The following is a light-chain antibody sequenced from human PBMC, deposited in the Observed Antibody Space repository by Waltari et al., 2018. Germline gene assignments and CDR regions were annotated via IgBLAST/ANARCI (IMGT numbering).Light chain of an antibody. CDR1: QSVLYSSNNKNY. V-gene: IGKV4-1*01. J-gene: IGKJ1*01. Sequence: DIVMTQSPDSLAVSLGERATINCKSSQSVLYSSNNKNYLACYQQKAGQPPKLLIYWASTRESGVPDRFSGSGSGTDFTLTISSLQAEDVAVYYCHQYYATPPDGKTFGQGTKVEIK. CDR2: WAS. CDR3: HQYYATPPDGKT.